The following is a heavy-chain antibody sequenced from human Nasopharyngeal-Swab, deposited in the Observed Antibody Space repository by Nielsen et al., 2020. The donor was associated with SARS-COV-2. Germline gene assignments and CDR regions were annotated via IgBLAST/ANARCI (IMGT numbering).Heavy chain of an antibody. CDR3: ARARGAYGDYYYYYYTDV. V-gene: IGHV6-1*01. D-gene: IGHD4-17*01. CDR2: TYYRSKWYN. J-gene: IGHJ6*03. Sequence: WIRQSPSRGLEWLGRTYYRSKWYNDYAVSVKSRITINPDTSKNQFSLHLNSVTLEGTAVYYCARARGAYGDYYYYYYTDVWGKGTTVTVSS.